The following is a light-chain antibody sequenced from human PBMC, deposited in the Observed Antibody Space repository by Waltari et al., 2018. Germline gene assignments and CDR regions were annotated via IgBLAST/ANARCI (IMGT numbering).Light chain of an antibody. Sequence: QSALTQPASVSGSPGQSITISCTGTSSDIGACNYVSWYQHLPGKAPKLIISEVRRRPSGVSNRFSGSKSGNMASLTISGLQAEDEADYYCNSYTTSSTWVFGGGTKLTVL. J-gene: IGLJ3*02. V-gene: IGLV2-14*01. CDR1: SSDIGACNY. CDR3: NSYTTSSTWV. CDR2: EVR.